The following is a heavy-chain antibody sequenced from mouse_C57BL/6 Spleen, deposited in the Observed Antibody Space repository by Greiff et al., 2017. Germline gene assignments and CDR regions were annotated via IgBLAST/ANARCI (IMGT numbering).Heavy chain of an antibody. V-gene: IGHV2-2*01. Sequence: QVQLKESGPGLVQPSQSLSITCTVSGFSLTSYGVHWVRQSPGKGLEWLGVIWGGGSTDYNAAFISRLSISKENSKSQVFFKMNSLQADDTAIYYCARDLYYVDYWGQGTTLTVSS. CDR1: GFSLTSYG. CDR3: ARDLYYVDY. J-gene: IGHJ2*01. CDR2: IWGGGST.